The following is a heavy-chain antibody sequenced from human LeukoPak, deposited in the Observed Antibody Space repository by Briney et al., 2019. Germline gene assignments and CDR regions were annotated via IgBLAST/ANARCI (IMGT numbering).Heavy chain of an antibody. J-gene: IGHJ3*02. Sequence: ASVKVSCKASGYTFTSYYMHWVRQAPGQGLEWMGIINPSGGSTSYAQKFQGRVTMTRDMSTSTVYMELSSLRSEDTAVYYCAREVSDRWAFLVDYDILTGYPNHDAFDIWGQGTMVTVSS. D-gene: IGHD3-9*01. CDR2: INPSGGST. CDR1: GYTFTSYY. CDR3: AREVSDRWAFLVDYDILTGYPNHDAFDI. V-gene: IGHV1-46*01.